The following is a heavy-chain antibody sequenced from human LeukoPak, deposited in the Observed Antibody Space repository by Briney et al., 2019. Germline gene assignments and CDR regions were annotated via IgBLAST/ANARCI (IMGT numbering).Heavy chain of an antibody. Sequence: SGGSLRLSCAASGFTIRDYGMSWVRQAPGKGLEWVSYISSSGSTIYYADSVKGRFTISRDNAKNSLYLQMNSLRAEDTAVYYCAELGITMIGGVWGKGTTVTISS. CDR2: ISSSGSTI. CDR1: GFTIRDYG. J-gene: IGHJ6*04. V-gene: IGHV3-48*03. D-gene: IGHD3-10*02. CDR3: AELGITMIGGV.